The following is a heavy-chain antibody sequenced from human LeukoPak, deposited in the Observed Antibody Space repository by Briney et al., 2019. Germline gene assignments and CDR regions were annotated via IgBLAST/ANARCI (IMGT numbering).Heavy chain of an antibody. V-gene: IGHV4-4*07. CDR3: ARGCYYGSGSYYNTPWFDP. D-gene: IGHD3-10*01. CDR2: IYTSGST. CDR1: GGSISSYY. J-gene: IGHJ5*02. Sequence: SETLSLTCTVSGGSISSYYWSWIRQPAGKGLEWIGRIYTSGSTNYNPSLKSRVTMSVDTSKNQFSLKLSSVTAADTAVYYCARGCYYGSGSYYNTPWFDPWGQGTLVTVSS.